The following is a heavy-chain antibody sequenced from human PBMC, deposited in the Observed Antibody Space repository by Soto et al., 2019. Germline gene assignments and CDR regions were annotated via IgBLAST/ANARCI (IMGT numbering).Heavy chain of an antibody. Sequence: QVPLVQSGSELKKPGASVKVSCKASGYTFTSYAMNWVRQAPGQGLEWMGWINTNTGNPTYAQGFTGRFVFSLDTSVSTAYLQICSLKAEDTAVYYCATDLLEWTENGPTNAFDIWGQGTMVTVSS. CDR1: GYTFTSYA. D-gene: IGHD3-3*01. CDR3: ATDLLEWTENGPTNAFDI. J-gene: IGHJ3*02. V-gene: IGHV7-4-1*01. CDR2: INTNTGNP.